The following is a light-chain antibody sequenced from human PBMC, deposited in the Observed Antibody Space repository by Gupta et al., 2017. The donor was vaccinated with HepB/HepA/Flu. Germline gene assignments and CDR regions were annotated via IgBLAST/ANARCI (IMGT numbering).Light chain of an antibody. CDR2: GNS. J-gene: IGLJ2*01. V-gene: IGLV1-40*01. CDR3: QSYDSSRVV. CDR1: SSNIGAGYD. Sequence: QSVLTQPPSVSGAPGQRVTISCTGSSSNIGAGYDVHWYQQLPGTAPKLLIYGNSNRPSGVPDRFSGSKSGTSASLAIPGRQAEDEADYYCQSYDSSRVVFCGGTKLTVL.